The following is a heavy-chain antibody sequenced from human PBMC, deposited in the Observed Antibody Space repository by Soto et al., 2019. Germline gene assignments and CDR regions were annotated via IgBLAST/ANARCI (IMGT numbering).Heavy chain of an antibody. D-gene: IGHD6-19*01. CDR3: AREKWLVRRNDPFDI. CDR1: GYTFINYY. Sequence: QVQLVQSGAEVKKPGASVKVSCKASGYTFINYYMHWVRQAPGQGLEWMGIINPNGGSTTYAQKFQGRFTLTRETSTNTVNMELSTLRSEDTAVYYCAREKWLVRRNDPFDIWGQGTMVTVSS. CDR2: INPNGGST. V-gene: IGHV1-46*01. J-gene: IGHJ3*02.